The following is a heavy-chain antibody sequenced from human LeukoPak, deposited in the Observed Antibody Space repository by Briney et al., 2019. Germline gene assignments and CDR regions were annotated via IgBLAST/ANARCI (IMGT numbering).Heavy chain of an antibody. V-gene: IGHV4-59*08. CDR3: ARRRYSYGFIHYGMDV. D-gene: IGHD5-18*01. CDR2: IYYSVST. Sequence: SSETLSLTRTVSGGSISSYYWSWIRQPPGKGLEWIGYIYYSVSTNYNPSLKSQVTISVATSKNQFSLKLSSVTAADTAVYYCARRRYSYGFIHYGMDVWGQGTTVTVSS. CDR1: GGSISSYY. J-gene: IGHJ6*02.